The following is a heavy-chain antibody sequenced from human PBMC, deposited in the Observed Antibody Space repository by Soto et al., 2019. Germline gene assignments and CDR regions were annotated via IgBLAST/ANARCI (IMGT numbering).Heavy chain of an antibody. CDR1: GYSFTSYW. CDR3: ARQKLEVSPEVGMDV. V-gene: IGHV5-10-1*03. D-gene: IGHD1-1*01. Sequence: EVQLVQSGAEVKKPGESLRISCKGSGYSFTSYWISWVRQMPGKGLEWMGRIDPSDSYTNYSPSFQGHVTISADKSISTAYLQWSSLKASDTAMYYCARQKLEVSPEVGMDVWGQGTTVTVSS. J-gene: IGHJ6*02. CDR2: IDPSDSYT.